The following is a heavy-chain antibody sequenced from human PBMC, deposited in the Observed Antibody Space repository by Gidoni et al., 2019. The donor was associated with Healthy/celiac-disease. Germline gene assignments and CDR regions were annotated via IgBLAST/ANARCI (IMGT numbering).Heavy chain of an antibody. J-gene: IGHJ4*02. V-gene: IGHV1-69*06. D-gene: IGHD3-10*01. CDR2: IIPIFGTA. CDR1: GGTFSSSA. Sequence: QVQLVQSGAEVKKPGSSVKVSCKASGGTFSSSALSWVRQAPGQGLEWMGGIIPIFGTANYAQKFQGRVTITADKSTSTAYLELSSLRSEDTAVYYCASPGGYGVRGVILDYLDYWGQGTLVTVSS. CDR3: ASPGGYGVRGVILDYLDY.